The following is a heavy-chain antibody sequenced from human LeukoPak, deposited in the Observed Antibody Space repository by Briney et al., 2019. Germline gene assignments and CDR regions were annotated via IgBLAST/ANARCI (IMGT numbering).Heavy chain of an antibody. V-gene: IGHV3-11*01. Sequence: GGSLRLSCAASGFTFSDYYMSWIRQAPGKGLEWVSYISSSGSTIYYADSVKGRFTISRDNAKNSLYLQMNSLRAEDTAGYYCARGLGVGASKVYFDYWGQGTLVTVSS. CDR1: GFTFSDYY. CDR3: ARGLGVGASKVYFDY. D-gene: IGHD1-26*01. CDR2: ISSSGSTI. J-gene: IGHJ4*02.